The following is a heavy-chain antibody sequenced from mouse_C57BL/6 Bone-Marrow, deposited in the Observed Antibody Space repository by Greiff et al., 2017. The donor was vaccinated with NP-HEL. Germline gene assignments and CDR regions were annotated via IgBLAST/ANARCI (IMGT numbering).Heavy chain of an antibody. J-gene: IGHJ4*01. CDR1: GYTFTNYW. D-gene: IGHD3-2*02. CDR2: IYPGGGYT. V-gene: IGHV1-63*01. CDR3: ARSGRDYAMDY. Sequence: QVQLKQSGAELVRPGTSVKMSCKASGYTFTNYWIGWAKQRPGHGLEWIGDIYPGGGYTNYNEKFKGKATLTADKSSSTAYMQFSSLTSEDSAIYYCARSGRDYAMDYWGQGTSVTVSS.